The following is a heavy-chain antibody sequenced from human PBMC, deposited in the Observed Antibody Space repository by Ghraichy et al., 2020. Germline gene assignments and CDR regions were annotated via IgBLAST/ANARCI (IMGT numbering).Heavy chain of an antibody. CDR2: IYYSGST. CDR3: ARDLAVVYFDY. Sequence: SETLSLTCTVSGGSISSYYWSWIRQPPGKGLEWIGYIYYSGSTNYNPSLKSRVTISVDTSKNQFSLKLSSVTAADTAVYYCARDLAVVYFDYWGQGTLVTVSS. D-gene: IGHD6-19*01. CDR1: GGSISSYY. V-gene: IGHV4-59*01. J-gene: IGHJ4*02.